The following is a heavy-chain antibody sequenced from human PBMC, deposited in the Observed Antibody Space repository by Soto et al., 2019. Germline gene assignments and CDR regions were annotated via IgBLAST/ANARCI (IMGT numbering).Heavy chain of an antibody. D-gene: IGHD3-10*01. CDR2: IKSRTDGGAT. Sequence: GGSLRVSCAAAGFSFNKAWMTWVRQAPGKGLEWVGRIKSRTDGGATEYAPPVNDRFIISRDDSRNMVFLQMNSLKTEDTAVYFCTYLYREGPWGQGTLVTASS. CDR1: GFSFNKAW. CDR3: TYLYREGP. J-gene: IGHJ5*02. V-gene: IGHV3-15*01.